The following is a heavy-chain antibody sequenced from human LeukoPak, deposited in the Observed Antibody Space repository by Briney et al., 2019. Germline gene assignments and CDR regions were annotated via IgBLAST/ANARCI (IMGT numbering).Heavy chain of an antibody. V-gene: IGHV4-59*01. CDR1: GGSITGYY. CDR2: IYYSGST. CDR3: AGGACGGDCYPLYYYYGMDV. D-gene: IGHD2-21*02. J-gene: IGHJ6*02. Sequence: PSETLSLTCTVSGGSITGYYWSWIRQPPGKGLEWIGYIYYSGSTNYNPSLKSRVTISVDTSKNQFSLKLSSVTAADTAVYYCAGGACGGDCYPLYYYYGMDVWGQGTTVTVSS.